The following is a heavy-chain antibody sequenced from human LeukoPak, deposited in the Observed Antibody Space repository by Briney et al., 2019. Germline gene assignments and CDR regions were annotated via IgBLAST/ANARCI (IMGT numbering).Heavy chain of an antibody. CDR2: INHSGST. J-gene: IGHJ4*02. Sequence: SETLSLTCAVYGGSFSGYYWSWIRQPPGKGLEWIGEINHSGSTNYNPSLKSRVTISVDTSKNQFSLKLSSVTAADTAVYYCARSSGWNFDYWGQGTLVTVSS. CDR1: GGSFSGYY. D-gene: IGHD6-19*01. CDR3: ARSSGWNFDY. V-gene: IGHV4-34*01.